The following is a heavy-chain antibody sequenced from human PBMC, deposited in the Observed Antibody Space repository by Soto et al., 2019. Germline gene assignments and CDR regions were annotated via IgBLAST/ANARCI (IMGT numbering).Heavy chain of an antibody. CDR3: ASEGYRQRGDD. Sequence: SVKVSCKASGGTFSSYGISWVRQAPGQGLEWMGGIIPIFGTANYAQKFQGRVTITADESTSTAYMELSSLRSEDTAVYYCASEGYRQRGDDWGKRCMVTVSS. D-gene: IGHD5-18*01. CDR1: GGTFSSYG. J-gene: IGHJ4*02. V-gene: IGHV1-69*13. CDR2: IIPIFGTA.